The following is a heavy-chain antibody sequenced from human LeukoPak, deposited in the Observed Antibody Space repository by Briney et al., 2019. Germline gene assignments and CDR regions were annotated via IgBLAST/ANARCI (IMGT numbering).Heavy chain of an antibody. V-gene: IGHV4-39*01. CDR2: IYYSGSI. CDR3: AVAYGMDV. D-gene: IGHD5-12*01. CDR1: GGSISSSNHY. J-gene: IGHJ6*02. Sequence: SSETLSLTCTVSGGSISSSNHYWGWIRQPPGQGLEWIGSIYYSGSIYYNPSLKSRVTISVDTSKNQFSLKLSSVTAADTAVYYCAVAYGMDVWGQGATVTVSS.